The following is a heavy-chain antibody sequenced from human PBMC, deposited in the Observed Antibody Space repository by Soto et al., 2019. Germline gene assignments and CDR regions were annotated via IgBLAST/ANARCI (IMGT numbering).Heavy chain of an antibody. CDR1: GGSFSGYY. CDR2: INHSGSS. V-gene: IGHV4-34*01. D-gene: IGHD4-17*01. CDR3: ARGLTVTRYYFDY. Sequence: QVQLQQWGAGLLKPSETLSLTCAVYGGSFSGYYWSWIRQPPGKGLEWIGEINHSGSSNYNPSIKIRVTISVDTSKNQFSLKLSSVTAAGPAVYYCARGLTVTRYYFDYWGQGTLVTGSS. J-gene: IGHJ4*02.